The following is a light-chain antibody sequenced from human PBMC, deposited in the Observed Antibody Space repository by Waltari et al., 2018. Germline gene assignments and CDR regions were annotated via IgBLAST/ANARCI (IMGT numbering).Light chain of an antibody. CDR1: SSDVGGYNY. CDR3: SSYTTSSTRGVI. J-gene: IGLJ2*01. Sequence: QSALTQPASVSGSPAQSITISCTGTSSDVGGYNYVSWYQRQPGKAPKLMIYQVTNRPSGVSNRFSGSKSGNTASLTISGLQAEDEADYYCSSYTTSSTRGVIFGGGTKLTVL. CDR2: QVT. V-gene: IGLV2-14*01.